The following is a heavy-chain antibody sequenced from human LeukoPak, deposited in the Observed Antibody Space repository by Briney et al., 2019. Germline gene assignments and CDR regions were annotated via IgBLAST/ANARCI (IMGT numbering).Heavy chain of an antibody. D-gene: IGHD6-13*01. CDR1: GYTFTSYY. J-gene: IGHJ3*02. V-gene: IGHV1-46*01. Sequence: GASVKVSCKASGYTFTSYYMHWVRQAPGQGLEWMGIINPSGGSTSYAQKFQGRVTMTRDMSTSTVYMELRSLRSDDTAVYYCARDKWLSSSWYPEAFDIWGQGTMVTVSS. CDR3: ARDKWLSSSWYPEAFDI. CDR2: INPSGGST.